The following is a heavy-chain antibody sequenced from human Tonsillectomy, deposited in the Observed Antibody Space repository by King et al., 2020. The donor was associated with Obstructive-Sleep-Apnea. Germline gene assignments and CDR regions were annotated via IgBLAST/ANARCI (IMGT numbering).Heavy chain of an antibody. J-gene: IGHJ4*02. CDR3: AKVKQWALDY. Sequence: VQLVESGGGLVQPGGSLRLSCAASGFTVSSNYMSWVRQAPGKGLEWVSVIYSGGSTYYADSVKSRFTISRDNSKNTPYLQMNSLRAEDTAVYYCAKVKQWALDYWGQGTLVTVSS. CDR1: GFTVSSNY. V-gene: IGHV3-66*01. CDR2: IYSGGST. D-gene: IGHD6-19*01.